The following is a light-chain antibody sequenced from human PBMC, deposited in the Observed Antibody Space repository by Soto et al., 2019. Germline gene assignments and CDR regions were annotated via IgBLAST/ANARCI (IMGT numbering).Light chain of an antibody. CDR2: KND. CDR1: ISNIGSNT. J-gene: IGLJ2*01. V-gene: IGLV1-44*01. CDR3: AAWDDSLNGHVV. Sequence: QSVLTQPPSTSGTPGQRVTISCSGSISNIGSNTVSWYQQLPGTAPRLLIYKNDQRPPGVPDRFSGSKSGTSASLAISGLQSEDEADYYCAAWDDSLNGHVVFGGGTKLTVL.